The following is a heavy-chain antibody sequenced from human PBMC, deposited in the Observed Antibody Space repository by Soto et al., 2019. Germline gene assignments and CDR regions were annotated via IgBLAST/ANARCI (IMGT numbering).Heavy chain of an antibody. CDR2: IIPIFGTA. D-gene: IGHD6-13*01. J-gene: IGHJ6*02. CDR3: ARDRPNLIAGTSSYYYYGMDV. V-gene: IGHV1-69*01. Sequence: QVQLVQSGAEVKKPGSSVKVSRKASGGTFSSYAISWVRQAPGQGLEWMGGIIPIFGTANYAQKFQGRVTITADESTSTAYMELSSLRSEDTAVYYCARDRPNLIAGTSSYYYYGMDVWGQGTTVTVSS. CDR1: GGTFSSYA.